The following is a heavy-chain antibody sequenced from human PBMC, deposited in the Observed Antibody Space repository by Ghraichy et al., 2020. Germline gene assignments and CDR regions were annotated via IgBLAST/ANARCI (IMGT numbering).Heavy chain of an antibody. CDR1: GFTFSSYG. CDR2: ISYDGNNK. J-gene: IGHJ4*02. Sequence: LTCAASGFTFSSYGMHWVRQAPGKGLEWVAVISYDGNNKYYADSVKGRFTISRDNSKNTLFLQMNSLRAEDTAVYYCANLGIAASKADYWGQGTLVTVSS. V-gene: IGHV3-30*18. D-gene: IGHD6-13*01. CDR3: ANLGIAASKADY.